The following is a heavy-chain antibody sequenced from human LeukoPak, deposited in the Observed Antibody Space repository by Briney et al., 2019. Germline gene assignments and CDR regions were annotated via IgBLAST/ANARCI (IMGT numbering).Heavy chain of an antibody. J-gene: IGHJ4*02. CDR1: GGSISSSSYY. Sequence: SETLSLTCTVSGGSISSSSYYWGWIRQPPGKGLEWIGSIYYSGSTYYNPSLKSRVTISVDTSKNQFSLKLSSVTAADTAVYYCVRKNENAGIDWGQGTLVTVSS. V-gene: IGHV4-39*07. D-gene: IGHD1-1*01. CDR2: IYYSGST. CDR3: VRKNENAGID.